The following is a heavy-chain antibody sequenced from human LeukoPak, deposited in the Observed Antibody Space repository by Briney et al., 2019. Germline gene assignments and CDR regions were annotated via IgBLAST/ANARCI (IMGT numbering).Heavy chain of an antibody. D-gene: IGHD2-8*02. V-gene: IGHV3-7*01. J-gene: IGHJ6*03. CDR3: ASRYCTGVNCFAASYMCMDV. Sequence: GGSLRLSCAASGFTFSSYWMSWVRQAPGKGLEWVANIKQDGSEKNYVDSVKGRFTISRDNADNSLYLEMTNLRVEDTAVYFCASRYCTGVNCFAASYMCMDVWGKGTTVTVSS. CDR2: IKQDGSEK. CDR1: GFTFSSYW.